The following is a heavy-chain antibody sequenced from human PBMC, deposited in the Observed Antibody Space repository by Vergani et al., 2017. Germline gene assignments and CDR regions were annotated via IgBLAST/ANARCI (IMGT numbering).Heavy chain of an antibody. V-gene: IGHV3-21*01. CDR1: GFTFSSYS. CDR2: ISSSSSYI. CDR3: ARDRKDYYDSSGSV. Sequence: EVQLVESGGGLVKPGGSLRLSCAASGFTFSSYSMNWVRQAPGKGLEWVSSISSSSSYIYYADSVKGRFTISRDKAKNSLYLQMNSLRAEDTAVYYCARDRKDYYDSSGSVWGQGTLVTVSS. J-gene: IGHJ4*02. D-gene: IGHD3-22*01.